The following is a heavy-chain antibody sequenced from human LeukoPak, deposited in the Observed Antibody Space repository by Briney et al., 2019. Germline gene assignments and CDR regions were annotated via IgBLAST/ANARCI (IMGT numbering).Heavy chain of an antibody. J-gene: IGHJ4*02. CDR2: ISFDGNTK. D-gene: IGHD4-11*01. V-gene: IGHV3-30*18. Sequence: PGGSLRLSCAASGFTFSNYGMHWVRQAPGKGLGWVAVISFDGNTKYFGDSVKGRFTISRDNSKSTTYLQMNSLRPEDTAVYYCAKAVTTEGRNFDYWGQGTLVTVSS. CDR1: GFTFSNYG. CDR3: AKAVTTEGRNFDY.